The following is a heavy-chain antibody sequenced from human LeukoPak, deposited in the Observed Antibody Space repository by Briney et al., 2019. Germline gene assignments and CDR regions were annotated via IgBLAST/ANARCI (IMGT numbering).Heavy chain of an antibody. CDR1: GGSISSYY. CDR2: IYYSGST. D-gene: IGHD5-24*01. Sequence: SETLSLTCSVSGGSISSYYWSWIRQPPGKGLEWIGYIYYSGSTNYNPSLKSRVTISVDTSKNQFSLKLSSVTAADTAVYYCARGERDGYIYYWGQGTLVTVSS. CDR3: ARGERDGYIYY. V-gene: IGHV4-59*01. J-gene: IGHJ4*02.